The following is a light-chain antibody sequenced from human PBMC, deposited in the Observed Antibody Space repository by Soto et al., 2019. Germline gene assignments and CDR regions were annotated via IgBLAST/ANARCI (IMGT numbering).Light chain of an antibody. CDR2: DAS. CDR1: QDIGNY. J-gene: IGKJ2*01. Sequence: DIQMTQSPSSLSASVGDRVTIACQANQDIGNYLNWYQQKPGKAPRLLIYDASNLEIGVPSRFSGSGSGTDFTFTISNQQPEDIATDYCQQYDSLPPFPFGQGTKVELK. CDR3: QQYDSLPPFP. V-gene: IGKV1-33*01.